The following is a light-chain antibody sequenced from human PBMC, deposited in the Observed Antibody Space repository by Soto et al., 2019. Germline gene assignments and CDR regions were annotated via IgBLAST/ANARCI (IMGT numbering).Light chain of an antibody. J-gene: IGKJ1*01. Sequence: EIVMTQSPATLSVSPWERATLSCRASQSVSSNLAWYQQKPGQAPRLLIYGASTRATGIPARFSGSGSGTEFTLTISSLQSEDFAVSYCQQYNNWLTWTFCQGTTV. CDR2: GAS. CDR3: QQYNNWLTWT. CDR1: QSVSSN. V-gene: IGKV3-15*01.